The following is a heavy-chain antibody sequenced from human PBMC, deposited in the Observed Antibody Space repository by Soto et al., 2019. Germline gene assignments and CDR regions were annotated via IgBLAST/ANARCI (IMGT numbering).Heavy chain of an antibody. Sequence: SETLSLTCTVSGGSISSHHWSWIRQPPGKGLEWIGYIYYSGSTKYNPSLKSRVTISLDTSRSQFSLRLSSVTAADTAVYYCASHAAATGYYFAYWGKETPVTVSS. CDR3: ASHAAATGYYFAY. J-gene: IGHJ4*02. CDR1: GGSISSHH. D-gene: IGHD6-13*01. V-gene: IGHV4-59*08. CDR2: IYYSGST.